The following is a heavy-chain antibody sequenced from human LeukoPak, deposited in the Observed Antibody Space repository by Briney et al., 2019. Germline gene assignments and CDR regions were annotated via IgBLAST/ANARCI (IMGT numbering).Heavy chain of an antibody. CDR3: ARDNIAAGDYGMDV. J-gene: IGHJ6*02. CDR1: GFTFSSYG. CDR2: IWYDGSNK. D-gene: IGHD6-25*01. V-gene: IGHV3-33*01. Sequence: GGSLRLSCAASGFTFSSYGMHWVRQAPGKGLEWVAVIWYDGSNKYYADSVKGRFTISRDNSKNTLYLQMNSLRAEDTAVYYCARDNIAAGDYGMDVWGQGTTVTVSS.